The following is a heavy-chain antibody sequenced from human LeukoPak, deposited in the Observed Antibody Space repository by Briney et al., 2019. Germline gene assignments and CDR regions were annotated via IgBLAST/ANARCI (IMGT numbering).Heavy chain of an antibody. D-gene: IGHD3-9*01. CDR2: IYRTGST. V-gene: IGHV4-4*02. CDR3: ARVALYGTSGYNYFDY. CDR1: GGSISSSNW. Sequence: PSETLSLTCAVSGGSISSSNWWSWVRQPPGKGLEWIGEIYRTGSTNYNPSLKSRVTISVDKSKNQFSLKLSSVTAADTAVYHCARVALYGTSGYNYFDYWGQGTLVTVSS. J-gene: IGHJ4*02.